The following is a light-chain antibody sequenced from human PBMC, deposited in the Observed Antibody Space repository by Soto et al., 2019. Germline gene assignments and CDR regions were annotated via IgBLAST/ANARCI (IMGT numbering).Light chain of an antibody. J-gene: IGLJ1*01. V-gene: IGLV2-14*01. CDR3: SSYTSSSNYV. Sequence: QSALTQPASVSGSPGQSITISCTGTSSDVGGYNYVSWYQQHPAKAPKLMIFEVSNRPSGISNRFSGSKSGTTASLTISGLEAEDEADYYCSSYTSSSNYVFGTGTKLTVL. CDR2: EVS. CDR1: SSDVGGYNY.